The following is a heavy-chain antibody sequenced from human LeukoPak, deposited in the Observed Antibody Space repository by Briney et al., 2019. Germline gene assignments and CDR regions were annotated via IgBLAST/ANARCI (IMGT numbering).Heavy chain of an antibody. D-gene: IGHD1-7*01. V-gene: IGHV1-69*05. CDR3: ARASQLELLRLDAFDI. J-gene: IGHJ3*02. Sequence: GASVKVSCKASGGTFSSCAISWVRQAPGQWLEWMGGIIPIFGTANYAQKFQGRVTITTDESTSTAYMELSSLRSEDTAVYYCARASQLELLRLDAFDIWGQGTMVTVSS. CDR1: GGTFSSCA. CDR2: IIPIFGTA.